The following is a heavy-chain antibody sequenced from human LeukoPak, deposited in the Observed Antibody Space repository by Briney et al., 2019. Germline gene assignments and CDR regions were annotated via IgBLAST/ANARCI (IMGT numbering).Heavy chain of an antibody. CDR2: IKEDGSEK. CDR1: GFTFSNYW. V-gene: IGHV3-7*01. CDR3: ARQGDDY. Sequence: GGSLRLSCVASGFTFSNYWMSWVRQAPGKGLECVANIKEDGSEKYYVDSVKGRFTISRNNAKNSLYLQMNSLRAEDTAVYYCARQGDDYWGHGTLVTVSS. D-gene: IGHD3-16*01. J-gene: IGHJ4*01.